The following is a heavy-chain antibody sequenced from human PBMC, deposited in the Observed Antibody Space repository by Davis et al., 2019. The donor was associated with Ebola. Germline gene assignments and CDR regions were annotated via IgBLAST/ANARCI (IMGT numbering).Heavy chain of an antibody. D-gene: IGHD1-26*01. Sequence: PGGSLRLSCAASGFTFSSYAMSWVRKAPGKGLEWVSSITDSGGNTYNADSVKVRFTISRDNSKNTLYLQMNSVRAEDTAVYYCARQRSRSYSLDYWGQGTLVTVSS. CDR2: ITDSGGNT. CDR1: GFTFSSYA. CDR3: ARQRSRSYSLDY. V-gene: IGHV3-23*01. J-gene: IGHJ4*02.